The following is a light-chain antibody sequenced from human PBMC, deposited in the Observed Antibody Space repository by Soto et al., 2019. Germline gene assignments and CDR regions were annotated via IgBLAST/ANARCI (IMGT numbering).Light chain of an antibody. CDR2: GAS. CDR1: QSVSGRY. J-gene: IGKJ2*01. CDR3: QQYGTSPYT. V-gene: IGKV3-20*01. Sequence: EIVLTQSPGSLSLSPGEGATLSCRASQSVSGRYLAWYQQKPGQAPRLLIFGASTRATGIPDRFSGSGSGTDFTLTISGLEPEDSAVYYCQQYGTSPYTFGQGTKLDIK.